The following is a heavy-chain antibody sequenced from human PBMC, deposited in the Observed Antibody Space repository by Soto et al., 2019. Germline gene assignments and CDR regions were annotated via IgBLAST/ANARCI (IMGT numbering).Heavy chain of an antibody. Sequence: SETLSLTCTVSGGSISSGGYYWSWIRQHPGKGLEWIGYIYYSGSTYYNPSLKSRVTISVDTSKNQFSLKLSSVTAADTAVYYCAREVSLAVAGTFDYWGQGTLVTVSS. D-gene: IGHD6-19*01. CDR2: IYYSGST. CDR3: AREVSLAVAGTFDY. J-gene: IGHJ4*02. CDR1: GGSISSGGYY. V-gene: IGHV4-31*03.